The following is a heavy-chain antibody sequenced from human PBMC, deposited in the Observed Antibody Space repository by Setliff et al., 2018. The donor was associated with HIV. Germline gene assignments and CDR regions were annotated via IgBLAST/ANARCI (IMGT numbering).Heavy chain of an antibody. CDR3: ARGLTWIQVSPDYFDY. Sequence: GGSLRLSCAASGFTFNTYGMHWVRQAPGKGLEWVTFIRYDGSNKFYSTSVEGRFTISRDNAKNSLYLQMNTLRAEDTAVYYCARGLTWIQVSPDYFDYWGQGTLVTVSS. CDR2: IRYDGSNK. V-gene: IGHV3-30*02. D-gene: IGHD5-18*01. CDR1: GFTFNTYG. J-gene: IGHJ4*02.